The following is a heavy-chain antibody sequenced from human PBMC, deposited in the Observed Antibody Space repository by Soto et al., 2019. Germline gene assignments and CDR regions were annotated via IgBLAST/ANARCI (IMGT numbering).Heavy chain of an antibody. CDR1: GFTLSSYG. CDR3: AREFRPTTTRYYMDV. CDR2: IWYDGSNK. J-gene: IGHJ6*03. V-gene: IGHV3-33*01. Sequence: GGSLRLSCAASGFTLSSYGMHWVRQAPGKGLEWVAVIWYDGSNKYYADSVKGRFTISRDNSKNTLYLQMNSLRAEDTAVYYCAREFRPTTTRYYMDVWGKGTTVTVSS. D-gene: IGHD1-26*01.